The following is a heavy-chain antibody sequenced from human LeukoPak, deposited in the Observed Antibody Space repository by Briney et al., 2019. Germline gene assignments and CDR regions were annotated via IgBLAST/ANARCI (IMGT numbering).Heavy chain of an antibody. V-gene: IGHV3-23*01. CDR2: ITGSGGSA. D-gene: IGHD5-18*01. J-gene: IGHJ5*01. CDR1: GFTFSSYA. CDR3: AKDPDTAMDPDWFDS. Sequence: PGGSLRLSCAASGFTFSSYAMNWVRQAPGKGLEWVSAITGSGGSAYYADSVKGRFTMSRDNSENTVYLQMNSLRADDTAFYYCAKDPDTAMDPDWFDSWGQGTLVTVSS.